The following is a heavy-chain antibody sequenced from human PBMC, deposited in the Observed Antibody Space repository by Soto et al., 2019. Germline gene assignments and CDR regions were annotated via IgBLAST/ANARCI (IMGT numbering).Heavy chain of an antibody. J-gene: IGHJ6*02. CDR3: ARADSGYDWDYYYYGMDV. V-gene: IGHV4-30-4*01. D-gene: IGHD5-12*01. Sequence: SETLSLTCTVSGGSISSGDYYWSWIRQPPGKGLEWIGYIYYSGSTYYNPSPKSRVTISVDTSKNQFSLKLSSVTAADTAVYYCARADSGYDWDYYYYGMDVWGQGTTVTVSS. CDR2: IYYSGST. CDR1: GGSISSGDYY.